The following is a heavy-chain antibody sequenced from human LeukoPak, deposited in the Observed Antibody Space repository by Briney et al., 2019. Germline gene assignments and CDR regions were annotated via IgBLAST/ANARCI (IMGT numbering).Heavy chain of an antibody. V-gene: IGHV4-4*07. CDR3: ARISCSGGSCYLDY. CDR2: IYSSGST. D-gene: IGHD2-15*01. CDR1: GGSISRYY. J-gene: IGHJ4*02. Sequence: SETLSLTCTVSGGSISRYYWSWIRQPAGKGLEWIGRIYSSGSTNYNPSLWSRVTMSVDTSKNQFSLKLSSVTAADTAVYYCARISCSGGSCYLDYWGQGTLVTVSS.